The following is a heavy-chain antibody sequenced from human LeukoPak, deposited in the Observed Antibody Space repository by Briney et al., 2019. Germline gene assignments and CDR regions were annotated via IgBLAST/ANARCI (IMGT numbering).Heavy chain of an antibody. V-gene: IGHV3-23*01. D-gene: IGHD2-2*01. CDR2: TSGSGGST. CDR1: GFTFSSYA. Sequence: TGGSLRLSCAASGFTFSSYAMSWVRQAPGKGLEWVSATSGSGGSTYYADSVKGRFTISRDNSKNTLYLQMNSLRAEDTAVYYCAKDQLVEVVPAAMRPGFDWFDPWGQGTLVTVSS. CDR3: AKDQLVEVVPAAMRPGFDWFDP. J-gene: IGHJ5*02.